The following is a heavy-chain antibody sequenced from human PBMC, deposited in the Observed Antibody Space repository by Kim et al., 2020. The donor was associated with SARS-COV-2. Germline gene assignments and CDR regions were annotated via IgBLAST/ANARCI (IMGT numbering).Heavy chain of an antibody. CDR1: GFTFSDCA. J-gene: IGHJ4*02. D-gene: IGHD2-15*01. CDR2: IGGSGANT. Sequence: GGSLRLSCAASGFTFSDCAMTWVRQAPGKGLEWVSAIGGSGANTYYADSVKGRFTISRDNSKNTLYLQMNSLRADDTAVYYCAIRLAATFDYWGQGTLVTVSS. CDR3: AIRLAATFDY. V-gene: IGHV3-23*01.